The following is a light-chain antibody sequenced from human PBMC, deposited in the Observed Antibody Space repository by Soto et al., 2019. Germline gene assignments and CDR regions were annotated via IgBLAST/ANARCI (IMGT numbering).Light chain of an antibody. V-gene: IGKV3-20*01. CDR2: GAS. CDR3: QQYGCSPRT. Sequence: EIVLTQSPGTLSLSPGEGATLSCRASQSISSNFLAWYQQKRGQAPRLLIHGASNRATGIPDRFSGSGSGTDFTRTITRLEPEDFAVYYCQQYGCSPRTFGQGTKVEVK. J-gene: IGKJ1*01. CDR1: QSISSNF.